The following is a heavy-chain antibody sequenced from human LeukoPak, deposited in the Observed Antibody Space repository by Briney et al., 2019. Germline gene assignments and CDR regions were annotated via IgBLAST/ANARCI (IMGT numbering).Heavy chain of an antibody. V-gene: IGHV3-23*01. CDR1: GFTFSSYA. CDR3: AKDATRYCTNGVCSATHFDY. Sequence: GGSLRLSCAASGFTFSSYAMSWVRQAPGKGLEWVSAISGSGGSTYYADSVKGRFTISRDNSKNTLYLQMNSLRAEDTAVYYCAKDATRYCTNGVCSATHFDYWDQGTLVTVSS. CDR2: ISGSGGST. D-gene: IGHD2-8*01. J-gene: IGHJ4*02.